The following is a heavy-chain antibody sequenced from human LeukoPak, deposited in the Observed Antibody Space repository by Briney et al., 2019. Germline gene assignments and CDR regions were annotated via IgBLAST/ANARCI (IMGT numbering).Heavy chain of an antibody. CDR3: ARDTPDCSSTSCPFDY. Sequence: PGGSLRLSCVVSGFTVSSNHMTWVRQTAGKGLEWVSVIYSAGSTCYTDSVKGRFTISRDNFKNTLYLQMNSLRAEDTAVYYCARDTPDCSSTSCPFDYWGQGTLVTVSS. J-gene: IGHJ4*02. CDR1: GFTVSSNH. V-gene: IGHV3-66*01. D-gene: IGHD2-2*01. CDR2: IYSAGST.